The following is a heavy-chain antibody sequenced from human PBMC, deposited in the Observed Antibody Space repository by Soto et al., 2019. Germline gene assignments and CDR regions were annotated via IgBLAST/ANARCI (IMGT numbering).Heavy chain of an antibody. CDR1: GGDIINSRW. CDR3: AGDPVAASGTAFDV. D-gene: IGHD6-13*01. Sequence: SVTMSVTCAVAGGDIINSRWWSWVRQTPGKALEWIAEIYHNENTNYNPSLKSRVSISVDKSKNQFSLNLMSVTAADTAMYYCAGDPVAASGTAFDVWGQGKMVTVSS. V-gene: IGHV4-4*02. CDR2: IYHNENT. J-gene: IGHJ3*01.